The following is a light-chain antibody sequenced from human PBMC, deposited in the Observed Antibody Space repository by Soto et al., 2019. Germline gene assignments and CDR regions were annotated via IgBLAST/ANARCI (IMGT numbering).Light chain of an antibody. CDR3: QQRSNWPPT. V-gene: IGKV3-11*01. J-gene: IGKJ5*01. CDR2: DAS. Sequence: EIALTQSPATLSLSPGEGATLSCRASQSVRSYLVWYQQRPGQAPRLLIYDASNRATGIPARFSGSGSGTDFILTISSLEPEDFAVYYCQQRSNWPPTFGQGTRLEIK. CDR1: QSVRSY.